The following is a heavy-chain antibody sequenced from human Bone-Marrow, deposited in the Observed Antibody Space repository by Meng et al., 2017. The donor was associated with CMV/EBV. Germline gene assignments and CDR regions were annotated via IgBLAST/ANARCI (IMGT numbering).Heavy chain of an antibody. CDR1: GGSISSYY. Sequence: SETLSLTCTVSGGSISSYYWSWIRQPPGKGLEWIGYIYYSGSTYYNPSLKSRVTISVDTSKNQFSLKLSSVTAADTAVYYCAREKVVDFWSGYRSEGPFDPWGQGTLVTVSS. D-gene: IGHD3-3*01. CDR3: AREKVVDFWSGYRSEGPFDP. J-gene: IGHJ5*02. CDR2: IYYSGST. V-gene: IGHV4-59*01.